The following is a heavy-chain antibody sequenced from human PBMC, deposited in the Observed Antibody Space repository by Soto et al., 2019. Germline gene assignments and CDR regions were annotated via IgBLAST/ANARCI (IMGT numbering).Heavy chain of an antibody. Sequence: EVQLLESGGGLVQPGGSLRLSCAASGFTFSNFAMSWVRQAPGKGLEWVSAISGSGGSTYYADSVKGRFTISRDKSKNTLYLQMNSLRAEDTAVYYCAISKSSGFQEKGYFDYWGQGTLVTVSS. CDR3: AISKSSGFQEKGYFDY. CDR2: ISGSGGST. CDR1: GFTFSNFA. D-gene: IGHD3-22*01. J-gene: IGHJ4*02. V-gene: IGHV3-23*01.